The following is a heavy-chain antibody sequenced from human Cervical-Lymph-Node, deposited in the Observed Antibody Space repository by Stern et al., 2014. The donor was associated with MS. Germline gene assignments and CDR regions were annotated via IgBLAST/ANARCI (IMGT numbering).Heavy chain of an antibody. V-gene: IGHV1-46*01. D-gene: IGHD1-26*01. J-gene: IGHJ3*02. CDR3: ARSGSYSDAFDI. Sequence: QVQLVESGAEGKKPGASVKVSCKASGYTFSSYYMHWVRQAPGQGLEWMGIINPSGGSTRYAQKFQGRVTMTRDTSTSTVYMELSSQRSEDTAVYYCARSGSYSDAFDIWGQGTMVTVSS. CDR1: GYTFSSYY. CDR2: INPSGGST.